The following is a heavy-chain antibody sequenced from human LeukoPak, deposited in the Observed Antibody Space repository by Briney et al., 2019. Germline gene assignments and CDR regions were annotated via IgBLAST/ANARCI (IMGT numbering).Heavy chain of an antibody. V-gene: IGHV1-3*01. Sequence: GASVKVSCKASGYTFTSYYIHWVRQAPGQRLEWMGWILAGNGNTKYSQRFQGRVTITRDTSARTAYMELSSLKSEDTAVYYCARALGIVYSRPFDYWGQGTLVTVSS. D-gene: IGHD3-22*01. CDR2: ILAGNGNT. CDR3: ARALGIVYSRPFDY. CDR1: GYTFTSYY. J-gene: IGHJ4*02.